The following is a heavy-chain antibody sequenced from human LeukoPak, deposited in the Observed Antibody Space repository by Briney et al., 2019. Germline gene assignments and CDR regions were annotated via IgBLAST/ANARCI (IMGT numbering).Heavy chain of an antibody. CDR3: ARGKGDLSMIVMIVTAVEFYFDS. J-gene: IGHJ4*02. CDR2: INHRRAT. V-gene: IGHV4-34*01. CDR1: GGSLSEHD. Sequence: PSETLSLTCAVFGGSLSEHDWSGIRHPPRKGLESSGEINHRRATNYNPPPKSRVTLSQDTPKNQVSLKLNSLTAADTAVYYCARGKGDLSMIVMIVTAVEFYFDSWGRGTLVTVSS. D-gene: IGHD3-22*01.